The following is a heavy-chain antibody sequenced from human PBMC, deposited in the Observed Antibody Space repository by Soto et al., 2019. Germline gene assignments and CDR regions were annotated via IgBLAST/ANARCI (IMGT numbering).Heavy chain of an antibody. D-gene: IGHD3-22*01. CDR1: GGSLSPNY. Sequence: PSETLSLTCTVSGGSLSPNYWSWIRQPPGKGLEWIGYIYYGGTTTNNPSLNSRVAISIDTSKNQFSLTLRSVTAADTAVYYCARLGAYYQSLDLWGQGILVTVSS. CDR2: IYYGGTT. J-gene: IGHJ5*02. V-gene: IGHV4-59*08. CDR3: ARLGAYYQSLDL.